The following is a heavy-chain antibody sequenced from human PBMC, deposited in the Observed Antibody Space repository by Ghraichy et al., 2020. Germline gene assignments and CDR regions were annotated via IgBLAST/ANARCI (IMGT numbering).Heavy chain of an antibody. Sequence: ASVKVSCKASGYTFTGYYMHWVRQAPGQGLEWMGWINPNSGGTNYAQKFQGRVTMTRDTSISTAYMELSRLRSDDTAVYYCARGRPYYDSSGYYYFDYWGQGTLVTVSS. D-gene: IGHD3-22*01. J-gene: IGHJ4*02. CDR2: INPNSGGT. CDR3: ARGRPYYDSSGYYYFDY. V-gene: IGHV1-2*02. CDR1: GYTFTGYY.